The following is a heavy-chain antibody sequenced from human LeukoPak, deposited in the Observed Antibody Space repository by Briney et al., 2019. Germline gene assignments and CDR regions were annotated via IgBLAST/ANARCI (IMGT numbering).Heavy chain of an antibody. CDR1: GGSICSYY. Sequence: SETLSLTCTVSGGSICSYYWSWIRQPPGKGLEWIGYIYYSGSTNYNPSLKSRVTISVDTSKNQFSLKLSSVTAADTAAYYCARSYRSLKYYDSSGYYHPWGQGTLVTVSS. CDR2: IYYSGST. D-gene: IGHD3-22*01. CDR3: ARSYRSLKYYDSSGYYHP. J-gene: IGHJ5*02. V-gene: IGHV4-59*01.